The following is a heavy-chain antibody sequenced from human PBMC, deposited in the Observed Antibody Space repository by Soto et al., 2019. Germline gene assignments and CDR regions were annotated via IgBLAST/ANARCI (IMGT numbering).Heavy chain of an antibody. CDR2: INPNSGGT. V-gene: IGHV1-2*02. J-gene: IGHJ5*02. D-gene: IGHD2-2*01. CDR1: GYTFTGYY. CDR3: AREGWIVVGPENWFDR. Sequence: ASVKVSCKASGYTFTGYYMHWVRQAPGHGLEWMGWINPNSGGTNYAQKFQGRVTMTRDTSISTAYMELSRLRSDDTAVYYCAREGWIVVGPENWFDRWGQGTLVTVSS.